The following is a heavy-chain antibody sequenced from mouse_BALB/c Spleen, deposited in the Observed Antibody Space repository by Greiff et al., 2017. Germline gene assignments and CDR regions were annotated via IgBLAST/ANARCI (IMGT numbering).Heavy chain of an antibody. D-gene: IGHD1-1*01. Sequence: VQLQQSGAELVRSGASVKLSCTASGFNIKDYYMHWVKQRPEQGLEWIGWIDPENGDTEYAPKFQGKATMTADTSSNTAYLQLSSLTSEDTAVYYSNACYGSSDYAMDYGGQGTSVTVSA. J-gene: IGHJ4*01. CDR3: NACYGSSDYAMDY. CDR2: IDPENGDT. V-gene: IGHV14-4*02. CDR1: GFNIKDYY.